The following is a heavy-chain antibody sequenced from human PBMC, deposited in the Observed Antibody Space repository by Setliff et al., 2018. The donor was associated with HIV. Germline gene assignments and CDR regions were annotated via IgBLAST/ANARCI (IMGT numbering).Heavy chain of an antibody. CDR1: GYTFTGYY. J-gene: IGHJ4*02. Sequence: ASVKVSCKASGYTFTGYYMHWARQAPGQGLEWMGWINPNSGGTNYAQKFQGRVTMTRDTSISTAYMELSRLRSDDTAVYYCATFYDSGSFTSFDLWGQGTRVTVSS. D-gene: IGHD3-10*01. CDR2: INPNSGGT. V-gene: IGHV1-2*02. CDR3: ATFYDSGSFTSFDL.